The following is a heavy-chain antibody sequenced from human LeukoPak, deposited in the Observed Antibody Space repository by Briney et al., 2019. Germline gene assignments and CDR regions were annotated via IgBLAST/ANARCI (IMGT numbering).Heavy chain of an antibody. D-gene: IGHD1-26*01. CDR1: GASVTSHF. CDR3: ARGQGGSRRDSGY. Sequence: SETLSLTCTVSGASVTSHFWNWIRQPAGKGLEWIGRIYTTSGSTNYNPSLKSRVTMSVDTSKNQFSLNLSSVTAADTAVYYCARGQGGSRRDSGYWGQGTLVTVSS. CDR2: IYTTSGST. J-gene: IGHJ4*02. V-gene: IGHV4-4*07.